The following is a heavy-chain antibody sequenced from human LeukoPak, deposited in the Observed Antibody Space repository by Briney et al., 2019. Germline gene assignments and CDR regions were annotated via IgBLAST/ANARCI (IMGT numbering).Heavy chain of an antibody. D-gene: IGHD2-2*01. CDR1: GYTFTSYG. CDR2: ISAYNGNT. J-gene: IGHJ4*02. CDR3: AREAYLGYCSSTSCYVDY. V-gene: IGHV1-18*01. Sequence: ASVKVSCKASGYTFTSYGISWVRQAPGQGLEWMGWISAYNGNTNYAQKLQGRVTMTTDTSTSTAYMELRSLRSDDTAMYYCAREAYLGYCSSTSCYVDYWGQGTLVTVSS.